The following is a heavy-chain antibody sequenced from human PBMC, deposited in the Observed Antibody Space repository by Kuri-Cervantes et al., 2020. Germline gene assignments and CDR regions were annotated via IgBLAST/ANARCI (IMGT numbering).Heavy chain of an antibody. CDR2: IYYSVST. CDR1: GGTISSYY. CDR3: AIQYSAISGWFDP. V-gene: IGHV4-59*01. J-gene: IGHJ5*02. D-gene: IGHD2-21*02. Sequence: GSLTLSCTVSGGTISSYYWSWIRQPPGKGLEWIGYIYYSVSTNYNPSLKSRVTISVDTSKNQFSLKLSSVTAADTAVYYCAIQYSAISGWFDPWGQGTLVTVSS.